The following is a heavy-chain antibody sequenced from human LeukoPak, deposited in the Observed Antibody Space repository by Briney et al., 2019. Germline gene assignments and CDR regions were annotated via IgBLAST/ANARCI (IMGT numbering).Heavy chain of an antibody. D-gene: IGHD3-22*01. CDR2: INYNGST. Sequence: SQTLSLTCAVYGGSFSGNYWSWIRQPPGKGLEWIGEINYNGSTNYNPSLKSRVTISVDTSKNQFSLKLSSVTAADTAVYYCARELVISSSWFDPWGQGTLVTVSS. J-gene: IGHJ5*02. V-gene: IGHV4-34*01. CDR1: GGSFSGNY. CDR3: ARELVISSSWFDP.